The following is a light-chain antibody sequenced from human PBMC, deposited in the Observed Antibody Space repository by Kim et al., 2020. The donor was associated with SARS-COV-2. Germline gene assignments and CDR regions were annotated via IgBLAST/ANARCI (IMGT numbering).Light chain of an antibody. CDR3: QHYHKWPHS. J-gene: IGKJ2*03. CDR2: GAS. V-gene: IGKV3-15*01. Sequence: SVSPGERTTLSCRASQTIDNNFAWFQQKPGQAPRLFIYGASTRAPGIPARFSGSGSGTEFTLTISSLQSEDFAVYYCQHYHKWPHSFGQGTKLEI. CDR1: QTIDNN.